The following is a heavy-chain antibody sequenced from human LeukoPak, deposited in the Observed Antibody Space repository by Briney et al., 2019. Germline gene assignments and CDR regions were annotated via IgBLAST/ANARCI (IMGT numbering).Heavy chain of an antibody. Sequence: PGGSLRLSCAASGFTFSSYSMNWVRQAPGKGLEWVSSISSSSSYIYYADSVKGRFTISRDNAKNSLYLQMNSLRAEDTAVYYCARDRSGVSGYDENDYWGQGTLVTVSS. V-gene: IGHV3-21*01. CDR2: ISSSSSYI. CDR3: ARDRSGVSGYDENDY. J-gene: IGHJ4*02. CDR1: GFTFSSYS. D-gene: IGHD5-12*01.